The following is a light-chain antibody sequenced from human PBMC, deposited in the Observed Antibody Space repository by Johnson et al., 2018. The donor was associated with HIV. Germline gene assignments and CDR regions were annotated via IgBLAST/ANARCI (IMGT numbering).Light chain of an antibody. J-gene: IGLJ1*01. CDR2: ESN. V-gene: IGLV1-51*02. CDR3: GTWDTSLNAYV. CDR1: SSNIGNNY. Sequence: QSVLTQPPSVSAAPGQKVTISCSGSSSNIGNNYVSWYQHLPGAAPKLLIYESNKRPSRIPARFSGSKSGTSATLGITGLQTGAEADYYCGTWDTSLNAYVFGTGTKVTVL.